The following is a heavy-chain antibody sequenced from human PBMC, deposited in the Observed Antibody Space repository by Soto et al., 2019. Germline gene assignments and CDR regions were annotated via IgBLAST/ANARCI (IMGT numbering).Heavy chain of an antibody. CDR2: INHSGST. CDR1: GGSFSGYY. Sequence: SETLSLTCAVYGGSFSGYYWSWIRQPPGKGLEWIGEINHSGSTNYNPSLKSRVTISVDTSKNQFSLKLSSVTAADTAVYYCARAGLWLGRHWFDPWGQGTLVTVSA. J-gene: IGHJ5*02. CDR3: ARAGLWLGRHWFDP. D-gene: IGHD5-18*01. V-gene: IGHV4-34*01.